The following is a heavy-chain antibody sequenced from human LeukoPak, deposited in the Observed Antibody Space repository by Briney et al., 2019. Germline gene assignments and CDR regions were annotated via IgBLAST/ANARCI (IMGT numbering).Heavy chain of an antibody. CDR2: IYTSGST. D-gene: IGHD6-6*01. J-gene: IGHJ3*02. V-gene: IGHV4-61*02. CDR1: GGSISSGSYY. Sequence: SETLSLTCTVSGGSISSGSYYWSWIRQPAGKGLEWIGRIYTSGSTNYNPSLKSRVTISVDTSKNQFSLKLSSVTAADTAVYYCARPRIAARLSFDIWGQGTMVTVSS. CDR3: ARPRIAARLSFDI.